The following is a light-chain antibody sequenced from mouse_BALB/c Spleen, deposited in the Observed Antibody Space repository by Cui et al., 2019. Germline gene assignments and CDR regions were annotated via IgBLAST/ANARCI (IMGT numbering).Light chain of an antibody. V-gene: IGKV14-111*01. J-gene: IGKJ2*01. Sequence: DIKMTQSPSSLYPSVGERVTSTGKASQDINSYLSWFQQKPGKSPKTLIYRANRLVDGVPSRFSGSGSGQDYSLTISSLEYEDMGIYYGVQYEEFPYTFGGGTKLEIK. CDR1: QDINSY. CDR3: VQYEEFPYT. CDR2: RAN.